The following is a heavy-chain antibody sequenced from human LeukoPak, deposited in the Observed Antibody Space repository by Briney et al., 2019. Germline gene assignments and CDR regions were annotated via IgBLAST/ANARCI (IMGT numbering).Heavy chain of an antibody. J-gene: IGHJ4*02. Sequence: PSETLSLTXAVYGGSFSGYYWSWIRQPPGKGLEWIGEINHSGSTNYNPSLKSRVTISVDTSKNQFSLKLSSVTAADTAVYYCARGLWGWLHQRYFDYWGQGTLVTVSS. CDR1: GGSFSGYY. D-gene: IGHD5-24*01. CDR3: ARGLWGWLHQRYFDY. V-gene: IGHV4-34*01. CDR2: INHSGST.